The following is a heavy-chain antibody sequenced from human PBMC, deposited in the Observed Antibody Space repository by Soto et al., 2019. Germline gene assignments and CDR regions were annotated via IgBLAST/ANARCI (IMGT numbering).Heavy chain of an antibody. CDR3: ARGGNDSYFDY. J-gene: IGHJ4*01. CDR2: IYPGDSDT. Sequence: RGESLKISCEGSGYSFTTYWIGWVRQMPGKGLEWMGIIYPGDSDTRYSPSFQGQVTISVDKSISTAYLQWSSLRASDAAMYYCARGGNDSYFDYWGQGALVTVSS. D-gene: IGHD1-1*01. V-gene: IGHV5-51*01. CDR1: GYSFTTYW.